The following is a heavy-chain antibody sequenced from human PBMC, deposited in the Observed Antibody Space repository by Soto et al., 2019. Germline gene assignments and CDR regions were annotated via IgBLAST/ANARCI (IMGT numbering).Heavy chain of an antibody. D-gene: IGHD4-17*01. Sequence: QVQLVQSGAEVRKPGSSVKVSCKASGGTFSSYTISWVRQAPGQGLEWMGRIIPILGIANYAQKFQGRVTITADKSTSTAYMELSSLRSEDTAVYYCARDRLPGMTMVTTPTRDYWGQGTLVTVSS. CDR2: IIPILGIA. CDR3: ARDRLPGMTMVTTPTRDY. V-gene: IGHV1-69*08. J-gene: IGHJ4*02. CDR1: GGTFSSYT.